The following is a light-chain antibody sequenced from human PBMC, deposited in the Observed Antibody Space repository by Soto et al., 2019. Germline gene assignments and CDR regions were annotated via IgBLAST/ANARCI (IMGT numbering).Light chain of an antibody. J-gene: IGKJ1*01. CDR3: QQYRSWPRT. Sequence: EIVLTQSPATLSVSPGERVTLSFRASQSVDISLAWYQQKPGQAPRLLIYGASTRATDMPGTFSGRGSGTEFTLTISSLRPEDFGVYYCQQYRSWPRTFGQGTKVDIK. CDR2: GAS. CDR1: QSVDIS. V-gene: IGKV3-15*01.